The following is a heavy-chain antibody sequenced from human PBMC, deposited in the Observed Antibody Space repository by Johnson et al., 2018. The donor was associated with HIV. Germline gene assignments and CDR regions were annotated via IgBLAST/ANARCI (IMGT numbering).Heavy chain of an antibody. CDR3: AKGEGYCGGDCLDAFDI. V-gene: IGHV3-13*01. CDR2: IGTAGDT. J-gene: IGHJ3*02. CDR1: GFTFSSYA. Sequence: VHLVDAGGGVVQPGRSLRLSCAASGFTFSSYAMHWVRQATGKGLEWVSAIGTAGDTYYPGSVKGRFTIPRDNSKNTLYLQMNSLRAEDTAVYYCAKGEGYCGGDCLDAFDIWGQGTMVTVSS. D-gene: IGHD2-21*01.